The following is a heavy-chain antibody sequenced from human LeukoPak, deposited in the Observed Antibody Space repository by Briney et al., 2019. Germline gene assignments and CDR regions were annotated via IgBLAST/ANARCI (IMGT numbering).Heavy chain of an antibody. V-gene: IGHV4-4*07. CDR3: ARGLLGETFYHYYYMDV. CDR2: IYTTGST. J-gene: IGHJ6*03. D-gene: IGHD2-21*01. CDR1: GDSISRYY. Sequence: PSETLSLTCTVSGDSISRYYWSWIRQPAGKGLEWIGRIYTTGSTNYNPSLKSRVTMSVDTSKNQFSLKLSSVTAADTAVYFCARGLLGETFYHYYYMDVWGKGTTVTVSS.